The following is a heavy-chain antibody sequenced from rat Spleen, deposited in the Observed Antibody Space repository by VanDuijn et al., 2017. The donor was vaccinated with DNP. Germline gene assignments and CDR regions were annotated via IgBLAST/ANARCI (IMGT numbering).Heavy chain of an antibody. CDR1: GFSLTDYS. Sequence: QVQLKESGPGLVQPSQTLSLTCSVSGFSLTDYSVHGVRQPPGKGLEWMGRIQSGGTTDYNSDLKSRLSISRDTSRSQVFLKMNSLQTEDTAIYFCTRASGSPFAFWGQGTLVTVSS. CDR3: TRASGSPFAF. CDR2: IQSGGTT. D-gene: IGHD1-4*01. V-gene: IGHV2-19*01. J-gene: IGHJ3*01.